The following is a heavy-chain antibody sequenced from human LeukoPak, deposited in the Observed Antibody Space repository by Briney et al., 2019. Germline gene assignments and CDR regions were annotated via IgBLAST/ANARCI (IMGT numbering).Heavy chain of an antibody. J-gene: IGHJ4*02. Sequence: SVKVSCKASGYTFTSYYMHWVRQAPGQGLEWMGGIIPIFGTANYAQKFQGRVTITADESTSTAYMELSSLRSEDTAVYYCAIAAAGPEPFDYWGQRTLVTVSS. CDR1: GYTFTSYY. V-gene: IGHV1-69*13. D-gene: IGHD6-13*01. CDR3: AIAAAGPEPFDY. CDR2: IIPIFGTA.